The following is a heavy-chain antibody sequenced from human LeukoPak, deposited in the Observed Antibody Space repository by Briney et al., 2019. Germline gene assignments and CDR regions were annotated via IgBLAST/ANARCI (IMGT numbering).Heavy chain of an antibody. D-gene: IGHD1-1*01. CDR3: AKILERPGGRAY. J-gene: IGHJ4*02. CDR2: INENGGTT. CDR1: GITFSSCV. V-gene: IGHV3-23*01. Sequence: GGSLRLSCVASGITFSSCVMSWVRQTPEKGLEWVSVINENGGTTIYADSVKGRFTISRDNSKNTLFLQMNSLGAEDTAIYYCAKILERPGGRAYWGRGTLVTVSS.